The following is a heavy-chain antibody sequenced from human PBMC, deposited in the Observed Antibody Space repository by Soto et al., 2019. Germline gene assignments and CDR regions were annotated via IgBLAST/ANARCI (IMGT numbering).Heavy chain of an antibody. D-gene: IGHD2-21*02. CDR1: GFTFSSYA. Sequence: SLRLSCAASGFTFSSYAMSWVRQAPGKGLEWVSAISGSGGSTYYADSVKGRFTISRDNSKNTLYLQMNSLRAEDTAVYYCAITPGPYCGGDCYSIAFDIWGQGTMVTVSS. J-gene: IGHJ3*02. CDR3: AITPGPYCGGDCYSIAFDI. CDR2: ISGSGGST. V-gene: IGHV3-23*01.